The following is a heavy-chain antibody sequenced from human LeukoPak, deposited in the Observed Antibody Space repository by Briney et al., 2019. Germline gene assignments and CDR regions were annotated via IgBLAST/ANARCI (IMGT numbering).Heavy chain of an antibody. CDR3: AKEATRDGYNPSAFDI. D-gene: IGHD5-24*01. Sequence: GGSLRLSCAASGFTFDDYAMHWVRQAPGKGLEWVSAISGSGGSTYYADSVKGRFTISRDNSKNTLYLQMNSLRAEDTAVYYCAKEATRDGYNPSAFDIWGQGTMVTVSS. CDR1: GFTFDDYA. CDR2: ISGSGGST. J-gene: IGHJ3*02. V-gene: IGHV3-23*01.